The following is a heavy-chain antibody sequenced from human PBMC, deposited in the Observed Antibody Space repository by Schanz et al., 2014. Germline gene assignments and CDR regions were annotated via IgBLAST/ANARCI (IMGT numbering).Heavy chain of an antibody. CDR3: ARDSRPNYEFLTAYYSIDY. CDR2: ISSSGSYI. CDR1: EFTFSSYK. J-gene: IGHJ4*02. D-gene: IGHD3-9*01. Sequence: EVQLVESGGGLVKPGGSLRLSCEASEFTFSSYKMNWVRQAPGKGLEWVSSISSSGSYIHYADSVKGRFTISRDNAKNTLYLQMNSLRAEDTAVYYSARDSRPNYEFLTAYYSIDYWGQGTLVTVSS. V-gene: IGHV3-21*01.